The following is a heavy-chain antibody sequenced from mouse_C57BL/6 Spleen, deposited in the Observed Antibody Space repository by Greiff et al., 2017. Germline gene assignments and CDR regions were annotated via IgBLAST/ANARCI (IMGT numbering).Heavy chain of an antibody. D-gene: IGHD1-1*01. CDR1: GYTFTDYY. J-gene: IGHJ4*01. CDR2: IYPGSGNT. V-gene: IGHV1-76*01. Sequence: QVQLKESGAELVRPGASVKLSCKASGYTFTDYYINWVKQRPGQGLEWIARIYPGSGNTYYNEKFKGKATLTAEKSSSTAYMQLSSLTSEDSAVYFCARSYYGSSYGYAMDYWGQGNSVTVSS. CDR3: ARSYYGSSYGYAMDY.